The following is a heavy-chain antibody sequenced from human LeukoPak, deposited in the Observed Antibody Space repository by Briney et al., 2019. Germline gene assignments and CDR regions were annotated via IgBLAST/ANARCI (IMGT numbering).Heavy chain of an antibody. V-gene: IGHV4-30-2*01. Sequence: SETLSLTCAVSGGSISSGGYSWSWLRQPPGKGLEWIGYIYHSGSTYYNPSLKSRVTISVDRSKNQFSLKLSSVTAADTAVYYCARASAQYGDYVDAFDIWGQGTMVTVSS. CDR3: ARASAQYGDYVDAFDI. J-gene: IGHJ3*02. CDR1: GGSISSGGYS. CDR2: IYHSGST. D-gene: IGHD4-17*01.